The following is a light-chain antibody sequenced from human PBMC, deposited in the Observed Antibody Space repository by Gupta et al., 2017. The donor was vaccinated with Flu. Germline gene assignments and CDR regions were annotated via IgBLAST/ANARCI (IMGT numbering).Light chain of an antibody. V-gene: IGLV6-57*01. Sequence: NFMLTQPHSVSASPGTTVTISCTRSSGSIASNFVHWYQQRPGSPPTTVIYEDNLRPSGVPDRFSGSIDSSSNSASLTISGLKTEDEADYYCQSYDSSHQVFGGGTKLAVL. CDR1: SGSIASNF. J-gene: IGLJ2*01. CDR3: QSYDSSHQV. CDR2: EDN.